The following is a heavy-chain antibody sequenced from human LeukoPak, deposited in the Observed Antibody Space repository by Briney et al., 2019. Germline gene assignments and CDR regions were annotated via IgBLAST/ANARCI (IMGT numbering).Heavy chain of an antibody. CDR3: AKGIQWELPIDC. V-gene: IGHV3-23*01. CDR2: ISRSGGST. CDR1: GFTFSSYA. Sequence: PGGSLRLSCAASGFTFSSYAMTWVRQASGKGLEWVSAISRSGGSTYYADSVKGRFTISRDSSKNTLYLQMNSLRAEDTAVYYCAKGIQWELPIDCWGQGTLVTVSS. D-gene: IGHD4-23*01. J-gene: IGHJ4*02.